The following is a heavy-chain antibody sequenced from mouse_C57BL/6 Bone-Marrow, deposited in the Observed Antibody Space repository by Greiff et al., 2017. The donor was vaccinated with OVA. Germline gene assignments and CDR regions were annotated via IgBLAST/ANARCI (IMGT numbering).Heavy chain of an antibody. D-gene: IGHD1-1*01. CDR2: IDPSDSYT. V-gene: IGHV1-59*01. Sequence: QVQLQQPGAELVRPGTSVKLSCKASGYTFTSYWMHWVKQRPGQGLEWIGVIDPSDSYTNYNQKFKGKATLTVDTSSSTAYMQLSSLTSEDSAVYYCARGYYGSLSDYWGQGTTLTVSS. CDR1: GYTFTSYW. CDR3: ARGYYGSLSDY. J-gene: IGHJ2*01.